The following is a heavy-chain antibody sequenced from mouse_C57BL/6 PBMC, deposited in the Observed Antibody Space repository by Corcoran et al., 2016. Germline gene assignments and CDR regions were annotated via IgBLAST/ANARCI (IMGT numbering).Heavy chain of an antibody. CDR3: SYGSSYWYFDV. CDR2: ISYDGSN. J-gene: IGHJ1*03. CDR1: GYSITSGYY. V-gene: IGHV3-6*01. Sequence: DVQLQESGPGLVKPSQSLSLTCSVTGYSITSGYYWNWIRQFPGNKLEWMGYISYDGSNNYNPSLKNRISITRDTSKNQFFLKLNSVTTEDTATYYCSYGSSYWYFDVWGTGTTVTVSS. D-gene: IGHD1-1*01.